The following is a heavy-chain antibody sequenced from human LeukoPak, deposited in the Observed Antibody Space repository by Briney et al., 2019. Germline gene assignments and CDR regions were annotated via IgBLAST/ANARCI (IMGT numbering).Heavy chain of an antibody. D-gene: IGHD6-13*01. CDR1: GFTFSSYA. J-gene: IGHJ5*02. CDR3: AEDPAEQQSNWFDP. V-gene: IGHV3-23*01. Sequence: GGSLRLSCAASGFTFSSYAMSWVRQAPGKGLEWVSAISGSGGSTYYADSVKGRFTISRDNSKNTLYLQMNSLRAEDTAVYYCAEDPAEQQSNWFDPWGQGTLVTVSS. CDR2: ISGSGGST.